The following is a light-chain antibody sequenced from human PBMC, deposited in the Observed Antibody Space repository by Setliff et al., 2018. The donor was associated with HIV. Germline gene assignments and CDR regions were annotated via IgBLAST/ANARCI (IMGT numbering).Light chain of an antibody. CDR1: QNINRW. CDR2: KAS. V-gene: IGKV1-5*03. J-gene: IGKJ4*01. CDR3: QQYSSYSVT. Sequence: DIQMTQSPSTLSASVGDRVTITCRASQNINRWLAWYQQKPGKAPKLLIYKASSSESGVPARFSGSGSGTEFTLTISSLQPDDFATYYCQQYSSYSVTFGGGTKVDIK.